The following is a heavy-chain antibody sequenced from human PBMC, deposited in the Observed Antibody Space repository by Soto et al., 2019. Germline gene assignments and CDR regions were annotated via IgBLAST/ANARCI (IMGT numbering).Heavy chain of an antibody. J-gene: IGHJ4*02. CDR3: AKHSSEWTYFDS. CDR2: LSGSGGGT. CDR1: GFTFSSYA. V-gene: IGHV3-23*01. D-gene: IGHD3-22*01. Sequence: PGGSLRLSCAASGFTFSSYAMSWVRQAPGKGLEWVSALSGSGGGTYYTDSVKGRFTISRDNSKDTLYLQMNSLRAEDTAVYYCAKHSSEWTYFDSWGQGTPVTVSS.